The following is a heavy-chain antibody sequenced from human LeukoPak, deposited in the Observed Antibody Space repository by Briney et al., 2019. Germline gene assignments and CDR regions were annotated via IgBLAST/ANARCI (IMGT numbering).Heavy chain of an antibody. CDR1: GFTFSSYS. V-gene: IGHV3-48*01. D-gene: IGHD2-21*01. Sequence: GGSLRLSCAASGFTFSSYSMNWVRQAPGKGLEWVSYISSSSSTIYYADSVKGRFTISGDNAKNSLYLQLNSLRAEDTAVYYCAKDLMSIKALIPWDYWGQGTLVTVSP. J-gene: IGHJ4*02. CDR2: ISSSSSTI. CDR3: AKDLMSIKALIPWDY.